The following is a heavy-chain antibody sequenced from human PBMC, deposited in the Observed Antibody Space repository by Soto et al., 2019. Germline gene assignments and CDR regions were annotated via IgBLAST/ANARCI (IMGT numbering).Heavy chain of an antibody. CDR3: ARLQGYCIRTSCSGYYAMDV. J-gene: IGHJ6*02. D-gene: IGHD2-2*01. CDR1: SGSLSRSRYT. CDR2: IYYSGST. V-gene: IGHV4-39*01. Sequence: SGTPSLTCPVSSGSLSRSRYTLGWVRQPPGEGVEWIGSIYYSGSTYYNPSLKSRITVSVDTSRNQFSLNLSSVTAADTAVYYCARLQGYCIRTSCSGYYAMDVWGQGTTVTVSS.